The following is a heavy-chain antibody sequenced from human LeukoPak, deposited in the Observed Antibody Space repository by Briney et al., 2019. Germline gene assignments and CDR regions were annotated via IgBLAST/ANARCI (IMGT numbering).Heavy chain of an antibody. Sequence: GASVKVSCKASGYTFTSYYMHWVRQAPGQGLEWMGWINPNSGGTNYAQKFQGRVTMTRDTSISTAYMELSRLRSDDTAVYYCAGDFHGSGAYYPNWGQGTLVTVSS. CDR1: GYTFTSYY. D-gene: IGHD3-10*01. CDR2: INPNSGGT. J-gene: IGHJ4*02. V-gene: IGHV1-2*02. CDR3: AGDFHGSGAYYPN.